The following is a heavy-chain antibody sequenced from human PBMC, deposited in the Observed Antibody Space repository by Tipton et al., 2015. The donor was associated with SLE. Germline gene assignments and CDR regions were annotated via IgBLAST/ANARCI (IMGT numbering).Heavy chain of an antibody. CDR3: ARAREHYEIWSGYYM. V-gene: IGHV4-38-2*01. CDR2: IYHSGST. Sequence: TLSLTCAVSDYSISSGYYWGWIRQPPGKGLEWIGSIYHSGSTYYNPSLKSRVTISVDTSKNQFSLKVSSMTAGDTAVYYCARAREHYEIWSGYYMWGQGTLVTVSS. J-gene: IGHJ4*02. CDR1: DYSISSGYY. D-gene: IGHD3-3*01.